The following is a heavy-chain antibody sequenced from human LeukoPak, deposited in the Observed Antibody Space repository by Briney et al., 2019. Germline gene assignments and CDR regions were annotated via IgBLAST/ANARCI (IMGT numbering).Heavy chain of an antibody. Sequence: GGSLRLSCAASGFTFSGYWMTWVRQAPGKGLEWVANIKQDGSEKYYVDSVKGRFTISRDNAKNSLYLQMNSLRAEDTAVYYCARDMGGYPFDYWGQGTLVTVSS. CDR1: GFTFSGYW. J-gene: IGHJ4*02. CDR3: ARDMGGYPFDY. V-gene: IGHV3-7*01. D-gene: IGHD3-22*01. CDR2: IKQDGSEK.